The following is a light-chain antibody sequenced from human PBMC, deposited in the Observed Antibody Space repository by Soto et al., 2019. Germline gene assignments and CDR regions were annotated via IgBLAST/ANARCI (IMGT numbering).Light chain of an antibody. CDR1: QSVSSSY. J-gene: IGKJ5*01. CDR3: QQYGSSPPIT. V-gene: IGKV3-20*01. CDR2: GAS. Sequence: EIVLTQSPGTLSLSPGERATLSCRASQSVSSSYLAWYQLKPGQAPRLLIYGASSRATGIPDRFSGSGSGTDFTLTISRLEPEDFAVYYCQQYGSSPPITFGQGTRPEIK.